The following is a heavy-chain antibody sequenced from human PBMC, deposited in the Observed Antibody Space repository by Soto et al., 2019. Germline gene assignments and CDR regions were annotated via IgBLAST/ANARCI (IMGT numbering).Heavy chain of an antibody. V-gene: IGHV4-31*03. Sequence: SDSLSLTCSFSGGSISSGDYWTWISQHPGKGLEWIGYIYYSGNTYYNPSLKSRVTISVDTSKNQFSLKLSSVTAADTAVYYCASTDYVAYYMDVWGQGTTVTVSS. J-gene: IGHJ6*03. D-gene: IGHD3-10*02. CDR3: ASTDYVAYYMDV. CDR2: IYYSGNT. CDR1: GGSISSGDY.